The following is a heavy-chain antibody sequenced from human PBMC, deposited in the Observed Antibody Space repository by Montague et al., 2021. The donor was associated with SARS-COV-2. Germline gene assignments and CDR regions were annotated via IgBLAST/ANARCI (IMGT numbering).Heavy chain of an antibody. D-gene: IGHD2-15*01. CDR1: SGSISNYY. CDR2: ISGSGLT. Sequence: SETLSLTCTVSSGSISNYYCSWIRQSPGKGLEWIGYISGSGLTTXNPSLRSRVTISVGGSGTQFFLYLLSVTAADTAVYYCARAKTSTDMGRQYVRGYYAMDVWGQGTAVIVSS. V-gene: IGHV4-4*08. J-gene: IGHJ6*02. CDR3: ARAKTSTDMGRQYVRGYYAMDV.